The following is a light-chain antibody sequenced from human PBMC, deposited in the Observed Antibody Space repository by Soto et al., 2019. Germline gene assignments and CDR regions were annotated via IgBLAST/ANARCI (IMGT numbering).Light chain of an antibody. Sequence: EIVLTHSPATLSLSPWERATLSCRASQSVSSYLAWYQQKPGQAPRLLIYDASNRATGIPARFSGSGSGTDFTLTISSLEPEDFAVYYCQQRSNWPWKFGQGTKVDIK. V-gene: IGKV3-11*01. CDR2: DAS. CDR1: QSVSSY. J-gene: IGKJ1*01. CDR3: QQRSNWPWK.